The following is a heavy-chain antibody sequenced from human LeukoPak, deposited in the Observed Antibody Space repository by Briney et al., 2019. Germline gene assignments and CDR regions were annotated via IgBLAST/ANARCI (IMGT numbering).Heavy chain of an antibody. CDR2: IKKDGSEK. CDR1: GFTFSSYW. CDR3: ARHLSGVTGYTYGRGIDY. V-gene: IGHV3-7*01. D-gene: IGHD5-18*01. Sequence: GGSLRLSCAASGFTFSSYWMSWVRQAPGKGLEWVANIKKDGSEKYSVDSVKGRFTISRDNAKKSLYLQMNSLRAEDMAVYYCARHLSGVTGYTYGRGIDYWGQGTLVTVSS. J-gene: IGHJ4*02.